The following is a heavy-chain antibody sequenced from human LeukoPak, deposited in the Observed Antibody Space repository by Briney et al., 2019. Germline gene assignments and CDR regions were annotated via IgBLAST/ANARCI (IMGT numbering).Heavy chain of an antibody. Sequence: GGSLRLSCAASGFTFSSYSMNWVRQAPGKGLEWVSYISSSSSTIYYADSVKGRFTISRDNAKNSLYLQTNSLRAEDTAVYYCARVGQWLAIDYWGQGTLVTVSS. D-gene: IGHD6-19*01. CDR1: GFTFSSYS. CDR3: ARVGQWLAIDY. J-gene: IGHJ4*02. CDR2: ISSSSSTI. V-gene: IGHV3-48*04.